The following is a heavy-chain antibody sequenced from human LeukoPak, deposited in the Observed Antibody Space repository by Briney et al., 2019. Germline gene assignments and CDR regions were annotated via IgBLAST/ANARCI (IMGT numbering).Heavy chain of an antibody. CDR1: GGSFSSYY. CDR3: ARSGWYGYYYYYYYMDV. V-gene: IGHV4-34*01. D-gene: IGHD6-19*01. CDR2: INHSGST. Sequence: SETLSLTCAVYGGSFSSYYWSWIRQPPGKGLEWIGEINHSGSTNYNPSLKSRVTMSLDTSKNQFSLKLSSVTAADTAVYYCARSGWYGYYYYYYYMDVWGKGTTVTISS. J-gene: IGHJ6*03.